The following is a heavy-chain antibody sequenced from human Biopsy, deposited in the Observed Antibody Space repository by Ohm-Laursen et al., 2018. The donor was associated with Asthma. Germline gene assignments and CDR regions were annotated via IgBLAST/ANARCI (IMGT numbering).Heavy chain of an antibody. CDR3: ARKAGSCISRTCYSLDF. D-gene: IGHD2-2*01. J-gene: IGHJ4*02. CDR2: INSVFGTT. CDR1: GGTFNTYV. Sequence: SSVKASCKSLGGTFNTYVIGWVRQAPGQGLEWMGGINSVFGTTTYPQKFQERVTITADDSTSTVYMELSSLRSEDTAVYYCARKAGSCISRTCYSLDFWGQGTLVTVSS. V-gene: IGHV1-69*01.